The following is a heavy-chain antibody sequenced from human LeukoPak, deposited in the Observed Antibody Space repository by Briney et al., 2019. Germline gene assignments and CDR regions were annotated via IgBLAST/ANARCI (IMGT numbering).Heavy chain of an antibody. J-gene: IGHJ4*02. CDR2: INHSGST. D-gene: IGHD3-22*01. CDR1: GGSFSGYY. CDR3: ARGDPTDYYDSSGYYPPSDAALDY. V-gene: IGHV4-34*01. Sequence: SETLSLTCAVYGGSFSGYYWSWIRQPPGKGLEWIGEINHSGSTNYNPSLKSRVTISVDTSKNQFSLKLSSVTAADTAVYYCARGDPTDYYDSSGYYPPSDAALDYWGQGTPVTVSS.